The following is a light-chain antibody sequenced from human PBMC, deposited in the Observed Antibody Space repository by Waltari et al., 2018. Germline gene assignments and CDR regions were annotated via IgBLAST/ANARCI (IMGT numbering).Light chain of an antibody. CDR2: EVS. CDR3: SSYAGSTL. J-gene: IGLJ2*01. CDR1: TSDVGGYNY. Sequence: QSALTQPPSASGSPGQSVTLSCTGTTSDVGGYNYVSWYQPHPGKAPKLMSYEVSKRPSGVPDRFSGSKSGNTASLTVSGLQAEDEADYYCSSYAGSTLFGGGTKLTVL. V-gene: IGLV2-8*01.